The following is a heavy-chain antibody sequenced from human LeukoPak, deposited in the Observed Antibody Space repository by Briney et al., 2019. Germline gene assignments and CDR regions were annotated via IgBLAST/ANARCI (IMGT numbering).Heavy chain of an antibody. Sequence: GGSLRLSCAASGFTFSSYEMNWVRQAPGKGLEWVSYISSSGSTIYYADSVKGRFTISRDNAKNSLYLQMNSLRAEDTAVYYCARVVKYYDFWSGYEPLFDYWGQGTLVTVSS. J-gene: IGHJ4*02. V-gene: IGHV3-48*03. CDR3: ARVVKYYDFWSGYEPLFDY. CDR2: ISSSGSTI. D-gene: IGHD3-3*01. CDR1: GFTFSSYE.